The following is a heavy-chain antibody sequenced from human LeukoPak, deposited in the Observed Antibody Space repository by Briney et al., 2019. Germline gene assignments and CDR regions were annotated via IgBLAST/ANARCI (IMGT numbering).Heavy chain of an antibody. V-gene: IGHV4-59*01. D-gene: IGHD3-10*01. CDR2: IYYSGST. CDR3: ARDHGSGLGY. Sequence: SETLSLTCTVSGGSTSSYYWSWIRQPPGKGLEWIGYIYYSGSTNYNPSLKSRVTISVDTSKNQFSLKLSSVTAADTAVYYCARDHGSGLGYWGQGTLVTVSS. J-gene: IGHJ4*02. CDR1: GGSTSSYY.